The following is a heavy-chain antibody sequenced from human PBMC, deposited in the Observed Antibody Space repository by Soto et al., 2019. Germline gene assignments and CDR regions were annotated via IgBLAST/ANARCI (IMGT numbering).Heavy chain of an antibody. J-gene: IGHJ4*02. CDR3: ARHVGNSPPGS. Sequence: SETLSLTCTVSGGSISSYYWSWIRQPPGKGLEWIGSMYYSGSANYNPSLKSRVTISVDTSKNQFSLKLTSVTAADTAVYHCARHVGNSPPGSWGQGTLVTVSS. D-gene: IGHD1-26*01. CDR2: MYYSGSA. CDR1: GGSISSYY. V-gene: IGHV4-59*08.